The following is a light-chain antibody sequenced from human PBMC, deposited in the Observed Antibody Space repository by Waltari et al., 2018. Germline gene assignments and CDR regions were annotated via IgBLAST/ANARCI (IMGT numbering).Light chain of an antibody. V-gene: IGLV2-23*02. J-gene: IGLJ1*01. CDR1: SRDVVGYRI. Sequence: QSALTQPASVSASPGQSIPISCTGPSRDVVGYRIVSSYQQHPGKPPKLMIYAVTKRPSGVSHRFSGSKSGNTASLTISGLQTEDEADYYCCSYAGSTTSSVVFGTGTKVIVL. CDR2: AVT. CDR3: CSYAGSTTSSVV.